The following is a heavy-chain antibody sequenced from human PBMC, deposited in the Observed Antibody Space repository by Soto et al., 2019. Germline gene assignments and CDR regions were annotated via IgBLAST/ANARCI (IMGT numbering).Heavy chain of an antibody. CDR3: ARVSGSYYYGMDV. D-gene: IGHD1-26*01. V-gene: IGHV4-4*02. CDR1: GDSISRSYW. J-gene: IGHJ6*02. Sequence: PSETLSLTCAVSGDSISRSYWWSWVRQLPGKGLEWIREIYHSGSTIYNPSLQSRVTLSVDKSKNESSLKMSSVTAADTAVYYCARVSGSYYYGMDVWGQGTTVTVS. CDR2: IYHSGST.